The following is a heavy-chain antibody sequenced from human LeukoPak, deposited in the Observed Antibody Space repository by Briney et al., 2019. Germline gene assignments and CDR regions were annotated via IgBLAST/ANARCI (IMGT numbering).Heavy chain of an antibody. CDR2: INPNSGGT. J-gene: IGHJ3*02. CDR3: ARARNVRWKPNDAFDI. V-gene: IGHV1-2*02. Sequence: ASVKVSCKASGYTFTGYYMHWVRQAPGQGLEWMGWINPNSGGTNYAQKFQGRVTITRNTSISTAYMELSSLRSEDTAVYYCARARNVRWKPNDAFDIWGQGTMVTVSS. CDR1: GYTFTGYY. D-gene: IGHD4-23*01.